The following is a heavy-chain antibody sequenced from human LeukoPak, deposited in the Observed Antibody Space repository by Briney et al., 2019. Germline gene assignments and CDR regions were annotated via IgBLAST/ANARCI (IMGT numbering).Heavy chain of an antibody. CDR1: GGSFSGYY. J-gene: IGHJ4*02. Sequence: SETLSLTCAVYGGSFSGYYWSWIRQPPGKGLGWIGEINHSGSTNYNPSLKSRVTISVDTSKNQFSLKLSSVTAADTAVYYCARGCGYDFWSGYYRGKYYFDYWGQGTLVTVSS. D-gene: IGHD3-3*01. V-gene: IGHV4-34*01. CDR3: ARGCGYDFWSGYYRGKYYFDY. CDR2: INHSGST.